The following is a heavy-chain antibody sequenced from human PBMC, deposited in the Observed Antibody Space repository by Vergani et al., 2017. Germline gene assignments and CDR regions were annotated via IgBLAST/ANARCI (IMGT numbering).Heavy chain of an antibody. CDR3: VGHVYGSGKY. CDR1: GFTFRDHS. J-gene: IGHJ4*02. Sequence: VQLVESGGGLVQPGGSLRLSCAASGFTFRDHSLSWIRQAPGKGLEWVSFFSSSGDTILYADSVRGRFTISRDNAKSSLYLQMNSLRTEDTALYYCVGHVYGSGKYWGQGILVIVSS. V-gene: IGHV3-11*04. CDR2: FSSSGDTI. D-gene: IGHD3-10*01.